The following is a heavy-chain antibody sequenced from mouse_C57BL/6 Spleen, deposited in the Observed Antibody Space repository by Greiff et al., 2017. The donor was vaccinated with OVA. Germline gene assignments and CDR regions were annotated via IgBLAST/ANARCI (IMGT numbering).Heavy chain of an antibody. CDR2: IDWDDDK. V-gene: IGHV8-12*01. CDR1: GFSLSTSGMG. J-gene: IGHJ1*03. Sequence: QVTLKVSGPGILQSSQTLSLTCSFSGFSLSTSGMGVSWIRQPSGKGLEWLAHIDWDDDKRYNPPLKSRLTISKDTSRNQVFLKITSVDTADTATDYCARASYYYGSSSYWYFDVWGTGTTVTVSS. D-gene: IGHD1-1*01. CDR3: ARASYYYGSSSYWYFDV.